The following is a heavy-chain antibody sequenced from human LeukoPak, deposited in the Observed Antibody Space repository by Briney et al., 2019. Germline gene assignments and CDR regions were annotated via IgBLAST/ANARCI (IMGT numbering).Heavy chain of an antibody. CDR1: GGSISSYY. J-gene: IGHJ5*02. CDR2: IYYSGST. V-gene: IGHV4-59*01. D-gene: IGHD3-10*01. Sequence: SETLSLTCTVSGGSISSYYWSWIRQPPGKGLEWIGNIYYSGSTNYNPSLKNRVTISVDTSKNQFSLKLSSVAAADTAIYYCARGGYYGSGNDFRFDPWGQGTLVTVSS. CDR3: ARGGYYGSGNDFRFDP.